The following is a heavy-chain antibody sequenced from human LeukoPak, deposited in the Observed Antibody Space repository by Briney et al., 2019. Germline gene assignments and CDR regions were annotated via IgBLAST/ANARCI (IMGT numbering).Heavy chain of an antibody. CDR2: ISSSSSYI. J-gene: IGHJ4*02. D-gene: IGHD5-24*01. Sequence: GRSLRLSCAASGFTFSSYSMNWVRQAPGKGLEWVSSISSSSSYIYYADSVKGRFTISRDNAKNSLYLQMNSLRAEDTAVYYCARGGDGYNDYWGQGTLVTVSS. CDR1: GFTFSSYS. V-gene: IGHV3-21*01. CDR3: ARGGDGYNDY.